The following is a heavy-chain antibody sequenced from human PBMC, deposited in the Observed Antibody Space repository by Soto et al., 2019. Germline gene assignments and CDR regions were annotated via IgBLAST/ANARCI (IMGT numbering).Heavy chain of an antibody. CDR1: RYTITSYS. J-gene: IGHJ6*02. CDR2: MNANSGNT. D-gene: IGHD4-17*01. Sequence: APVKVCCKASRYTITSYSSSWARQATGQRLEWMGWMNANSGNTGYAQKFQGRVTMTRNTSTSTAYIELSSLRSEATAVYYCARAHYGDYGYGMDVWGQGTTVTVSS. V-gene: IGHV1-8*01. CDR3: ARAHYGDYGYGMDV.